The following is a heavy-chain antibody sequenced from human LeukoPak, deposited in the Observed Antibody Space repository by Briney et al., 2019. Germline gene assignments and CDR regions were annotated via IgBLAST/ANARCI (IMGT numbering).Heavy chain of an antibody. D-gene: IGHD4-17*01. J-gene: IGHJ1*01. Sequence: KPGGTLRLSCAASGFTFSTYSMNWVRQAPGKGLEWVSSISRSSKHIYYADSVKGRFSISRDDAKNSLFLQMNGLRAEDTAVYYCARDMTTTTTCYLYHWGQGTLVTVSS. V-gene: IGHV3-21*06. CDR1: GFTFSTYS. CDR3: ARDMTTTTTCYLYH. CDR2: ISRSSKHI.